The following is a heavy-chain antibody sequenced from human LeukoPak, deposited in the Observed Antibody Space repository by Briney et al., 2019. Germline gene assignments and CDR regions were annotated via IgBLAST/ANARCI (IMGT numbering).Heavy chain of an antibody. CDR2: IKKDGSEK. D-gene: IGHD6-13*01. J-gene: IGHJ4*02. V-gene: IGHV3-7*01. Sequence: GGSLRLSCAASGFTFSSYWMSWVRQAPGKGLEWVANIKKDGSEKYYVDSVKGRFTISRDNAKTSLYLQMNSLRAEDTAVYFCARGIVAVGNFDYWGQGTLVTVSS. CDR1: GFTFSSYW. CDR3: ARGIVAVGNFDY.